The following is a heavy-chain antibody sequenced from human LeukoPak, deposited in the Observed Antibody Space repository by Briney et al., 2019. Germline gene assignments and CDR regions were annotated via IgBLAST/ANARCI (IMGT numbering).Heavy chain of an antibody. V-gene: IGHV1-8*01. J-gene: IGHJ4*02. Sequence: ASVKVSCKASGYTFTSYDINWVRQATGQGLEWMGWMNPNSGNTGYAQKFQGRVTMTRDTSISTAHMELSRLTSDDTAVYYCALLWFGELWAKDYWGQGTLVTVSS. CDR2: MNPNSGNT. CDR3: ALLWFGELWAKDY. CDR1: GYTFTSYD. D-gene: IGHD3-10*01.